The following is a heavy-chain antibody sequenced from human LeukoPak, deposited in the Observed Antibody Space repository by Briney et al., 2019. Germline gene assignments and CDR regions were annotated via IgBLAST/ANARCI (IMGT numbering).Heavy chain of an antibody. Sequence: SETLSLTCAVSGVSISPYYWAWIRQPPGKGLEGIGYIHTSGSNNQYPSLKSRVTISVDKSKNHFSLRLTSVTAADTAVYYCARLSAAVHLGAFDLWGQGTMVTVSS. CDR3: ARLSAAVHLGAFDL. CDR1: GVSISPYY. CDR2: IHTSGSN. V-gene: IGHV4-4*09. D-gene: IGHD3-3*01. J-gene: IGHJ3*01.